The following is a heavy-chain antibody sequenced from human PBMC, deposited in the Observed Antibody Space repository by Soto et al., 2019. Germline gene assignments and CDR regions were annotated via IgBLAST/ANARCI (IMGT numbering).Heavy chain of an antibody. V-gene: IGHV6-1*01. CDR2: TYFRSKWYN. CDR3: AREPYCYYSYLDV. CDR1: GNFVSYNITA. Sequence: SPALVPSWAFSGNFVSYNITAWQWTPQQPPKGLEWMGRTYFRSKWYNDYAVCVKSRITSNPDTSKNQFSLQLNSVAPEDTAVYYCAREPYCYYSYLDVWGQGTPVTVSS. J-gene: IGHJ6*03.